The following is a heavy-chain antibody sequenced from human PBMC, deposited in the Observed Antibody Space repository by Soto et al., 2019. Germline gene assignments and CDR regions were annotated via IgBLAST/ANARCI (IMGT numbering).Heavy chain of an antibody. V-gene: IGHV3-53*01. CDR2: IYSGGST. D-gene: IGHD3-22*01. Sequence: PVGSLRLSCAASGFTVSSNYMSWVRQAPGKGLEWVSVIYSGGSTYYADSVKGRFTISRDNSKNTLYLQMNSLRAEDTAVYYCAREKRYYYDSTGVDVWGQGTTVTVSS. CDR1: GFTVSSNY. J-gene: IGHJ6*02. CDR3: AREKRYYYDSTGVDV.